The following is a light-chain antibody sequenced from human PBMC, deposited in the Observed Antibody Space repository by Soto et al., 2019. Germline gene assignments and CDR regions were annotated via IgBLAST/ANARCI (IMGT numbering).Light chain of an antibody. CDR1: QGISSY. J-gene: IGKJ4*01. CDR2: AAS. V-gene: IGKV1-9*01. Sequence: DIQLTQSPSSLSASLGDRVTITCRASQGISSYLAWYQQKTGKAPKLLIYAASTLQSGVPSRFSGSGYGTDFNLTISSLQTEDFATYYCQQLNSYPLTFGGGTKVDIK. CDR3: QQLNSYPLT.